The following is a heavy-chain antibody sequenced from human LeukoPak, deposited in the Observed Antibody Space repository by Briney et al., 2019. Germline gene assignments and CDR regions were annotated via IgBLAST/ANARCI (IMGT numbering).Heavy chain of an antibody. CDR1: GFTFSSYE. CDR3: ARDWYDILTGYFY. Sequence: PGGSLRLSCAASGFTFSSYEMNWVRQAPGKGLEWVSYISSSGGTIYYADSVKGRFTISRDNAKNSLYLQMNSLRAEDTAVYYCARDWYDILTGYFYWGQGTLVTVSS. D-gene: IGHD3-9*01. J-gene: IGHJ4*02. CDR2: ISSSGGTI. V-gene: IGHV3-48*03.